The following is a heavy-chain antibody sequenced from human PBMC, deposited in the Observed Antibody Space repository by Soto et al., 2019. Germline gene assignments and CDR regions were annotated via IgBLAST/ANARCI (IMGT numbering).Heavy chain of an antibody. CDR1: GFTFDDYA. D-gene: IGHD3-10*01. CDR2: ISWNSGSI. Sequence: GGSLRLSCAASGFTFDDYAMHWVRQAPGKGLEWVSGISWNSGSIGYADSVKGRFTISRDNAKNSLYLQMNSLRAEDTALYYCAKYIMYYGSGPTAFDIRAQRTTVTVSS. CDR3: AKYIMYYGSGPTAFDI. J-gene: IGHJ3*02. V-gene: IGHV3-9*01.